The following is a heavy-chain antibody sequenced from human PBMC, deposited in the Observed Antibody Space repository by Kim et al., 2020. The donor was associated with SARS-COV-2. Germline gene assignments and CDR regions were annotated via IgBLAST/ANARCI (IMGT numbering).Heavy chain of an antibody. J-gene: IGHJ3*02. CDR1: GYSFTNYW. CDR2: VYPGDSDT. Sequence: GESLKISCQGSGYSFTNYWIAWVRQMPGKGLEWMGIVYPGDSDTRYSPSFQGQVTISADKSISTAYLQWGSLKASDTAMYYCGRPRNDYGDYNDAFDIWGQGTTVTVSS. D-gene: IGHD4-17*01. V-gene: IGHV5-51*01. CDR3: GRPRNDYGDYNDAFDI.